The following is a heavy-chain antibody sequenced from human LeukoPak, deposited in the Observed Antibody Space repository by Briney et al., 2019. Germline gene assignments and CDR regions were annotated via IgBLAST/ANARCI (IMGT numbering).Heavy chain of an antibody. J-gene: IGHJ4*02. CDR1: GFTFSYYA. CDR3: AKSRPAGPGGYFDY. CDR2: ISSDGSDK. Sequence: GSLRLSCAASGFTFSYYAMHWVRQAPGKGLEWVAFISSDGSDKYYADSMKGRFTISRDNSKNTLYLQMTSLRDEDTAVYYCAKSRPAGPGGYFDYWGQGTLVTVSS. V-gene: IGHV3-30-3*01. D-gene: IGHD3-16*01.